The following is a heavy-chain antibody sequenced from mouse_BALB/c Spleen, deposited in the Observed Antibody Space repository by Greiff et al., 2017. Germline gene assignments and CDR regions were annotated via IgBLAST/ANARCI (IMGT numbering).Heavy chain of an antibody. V-gene: IGHV1-69*02. J-gene: IGHJ3*01. CDR2: IDPSDSYT. Sequence: QVQLKQPGAELVKPGASVKLSCKASGYTFTSYWMHWVKQRPGQGLEWIGEIDPSDSYTNYNQKFKGKATLTVDKSSSTAYMQLSSLTSEDSAVYYCAVTGTQFAYWGQGTLVTVSA. CDR1: GYTFTSYW. CDR3: AVTGTQFAY. D-gene: IGHD4-1*01.